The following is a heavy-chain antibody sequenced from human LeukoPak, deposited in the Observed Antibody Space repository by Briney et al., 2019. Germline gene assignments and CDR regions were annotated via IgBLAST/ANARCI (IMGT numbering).Heavy chain of an antibody. Sequence: SETLPLTCTVSGGSISSGDYYWSWIRQPPGKGLEWIGYIYYSGSTYYNPSLKSRVTISVDTSKNQFSLKLSSVTAADTAVYYCARGTVTNHFDYWGQGTLVTVSS. CDR3: ARGTVTNHFDY. CDR1: GGSISSGDYY. J-gene: IGHJ4*02. D-gene: IGHD4-17*01. CDR2: IYYSGST. V-gene: IGHV4-30-4*01.